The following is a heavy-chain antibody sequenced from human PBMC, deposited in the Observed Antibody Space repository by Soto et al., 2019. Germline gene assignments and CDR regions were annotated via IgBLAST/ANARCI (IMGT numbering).Heavy chain of an antibody. CDR2: IWNDGSNK. CDR1: GFTFSDYG. J-gene: IGHJ5*02. Sequence: PGGSLRLSCAASGFTFSDYGMHWVRQAPGKGLEWVALIWNDGSNKYYADSVKGRFTISRDNSKNTLYLQMNSLRAEDTAVYYCARDLGCGSTSCYFGWFDPWGQGTLVTAS. D-gene: IGHD2-2*01. CDR3: ARDLGCGSTSCYFGWFDP. V-gene: IGHV3-33*01.